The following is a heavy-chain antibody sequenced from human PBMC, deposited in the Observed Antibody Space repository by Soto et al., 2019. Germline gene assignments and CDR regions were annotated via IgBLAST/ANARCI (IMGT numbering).Heavy chain of an antibody. CDR1: GFTLSISD. CDR3: AKYYYASGSNWFDP. J-gene: IGHJ5*02. D-gene: IGHD3-10*01. Sequence: GGSPRLSCAASGFTLSISDMSWVRQAPGKGLEWVSSISGSDGRTYYADSVKGRFTISRDNSKSTLYLQMSSLRVVDTAVYYCAKYYYASGSNWFDPWGRGTLVTVSS. CDR2: ISGSDGRT. V-gene: IGHV3-23*01.